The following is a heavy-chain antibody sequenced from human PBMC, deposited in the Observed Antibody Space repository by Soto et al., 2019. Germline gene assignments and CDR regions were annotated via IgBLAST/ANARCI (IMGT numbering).Heavy chain of an antibody. J-gene: IGHJ6*02. CDR3: ARDGGRYYAMDV. CDR1: ISSIGSVYY. CDR2: IYHSGST. V-gene: IGHV4-38-2*02. D-gene: IGHD3-3*01. Sequence: PPERLSLACAVSISSIGSVYYVCGFRQPPGKGREWIATIYHSGSTYYSPSLKSRVTISVDTSKNQFSLKLTSVTAADTAMYYCARDGGRYYAMDVWGQGTTVTVSS.